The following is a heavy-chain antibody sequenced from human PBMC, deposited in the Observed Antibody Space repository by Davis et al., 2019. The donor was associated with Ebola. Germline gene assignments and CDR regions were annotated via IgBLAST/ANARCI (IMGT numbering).Heavy chain of an antibody. J-gene: IGHJ4*02. V-gene: IGHV3-48*02. CDR1: GITFSRYS. D-gene: IGHD3-3*01. CDR2: ISSGSFTI. Sequence: PGGSLRLSCAASGITFSRYSMNWVRQAPGKGLEWVAFISSGSFTIHYADSVKGRFTISRDNAKNSLFLQMNSLRDEDTAVYYCARWSILGQWGRGTLVTVSS. CDR3: ARWSILGQ.